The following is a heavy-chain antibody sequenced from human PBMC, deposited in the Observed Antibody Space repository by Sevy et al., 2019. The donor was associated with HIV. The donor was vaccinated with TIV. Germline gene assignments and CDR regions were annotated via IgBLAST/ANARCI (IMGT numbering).Heavy chain of an antibody. CDR1: GYTLTKLG. V-gene: IGHV1-24*01. CDR2: FDPEDGET. CDR3: ATTKDYYESSGSPFDY. Sequence: ASVKVSYKVSGYTLTKLGMHWVRQAPGKGLEWMGSFDPEDGETIYAQKFQGRLTMTEDTSTDTAYMDLSSLRSEDTAVYFCATTKDYYESSGSPFDYWGQGTVVTV. J-gene: IGHJ4*02. D-gene: IGHD3-22*01.